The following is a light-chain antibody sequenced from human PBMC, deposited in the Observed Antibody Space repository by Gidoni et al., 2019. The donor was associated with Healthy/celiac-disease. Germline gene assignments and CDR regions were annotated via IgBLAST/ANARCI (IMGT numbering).Light chain of an antibody. CDR3: QKYNSAPKGEFGFT. Sequence: DIQMTQSPSSLSASVGDRVTITCRASQGISNYLAWYQQKPGKVPKLLIYAASTLQSGVPSRFSGSGSGTDFTLTISSLQPEDVATYYCQKYNSAPKGEFGFTFGPGTKVDIK. V-gene: IGKV1-27*01. J-gene: IGKJ3*01. CDR1: QGISNY. CDR2: AAS.